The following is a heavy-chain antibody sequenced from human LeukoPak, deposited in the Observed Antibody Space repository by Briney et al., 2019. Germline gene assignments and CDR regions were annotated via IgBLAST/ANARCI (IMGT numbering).Heavy chain of an antibody. CDR1: GYTFTTYY. CDR3: ALYSSTWY. CDR2: IHATGGTT. J-gene: IGHJ4*02. Sequence: GASVKVSCKASGYTFTTYYIHWVRQAPGQGLEWMGIIHATGGTTTYEQKFQSRVTMNRDTSTNTVFMEVNSLRSEDTAVYYCALYSSTWYWGQGTLVTVSS. D-gene: IGHD6-13*01. V-gene: IGHV1-46*01.